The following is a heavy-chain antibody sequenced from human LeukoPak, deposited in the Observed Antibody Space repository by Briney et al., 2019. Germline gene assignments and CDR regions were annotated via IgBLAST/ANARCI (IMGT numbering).Heavy chain of an antibody. J-gene: IGHJ4*02. D-gene: IGHD1-14*01. CDR1: GYSFINYW. V-gene: IGHV5-51*01. CDR3: ARRTGFFDY. Sequence: GESLKISCKASGYSFINYWIGWVRQMPGKGLEWMGIIYPDDSDTRYSPSFQGQVTISADRSISTTYLQWSSLRASDTAMYYCARRTGFFDYWGQGTLATVSS. CDR2: IYPDDSDT.